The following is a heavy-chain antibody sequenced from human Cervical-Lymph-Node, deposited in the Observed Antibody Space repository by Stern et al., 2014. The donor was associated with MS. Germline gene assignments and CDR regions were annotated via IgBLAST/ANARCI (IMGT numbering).Heavy chain of an antibody. J-gene: IGHJ4*02. V-gene: IGHV3-74*01. D-gene: IGHD6-6*01. CDR3: ARSVGSSSDYFDY. CDR2: INSDGSST. CDR1: GITLSSYW. Sequence: EVQLVESGGGLVQPGGSLRLSCAASGITLSSYWMHWVRQATGKGLVWVSRINSDGSSTSYVDSVKGRFTISRDNAKNTLYLQMNSLRAEDTAAYYCARSVGSSSDYFDYWGQGTLVTVSS.